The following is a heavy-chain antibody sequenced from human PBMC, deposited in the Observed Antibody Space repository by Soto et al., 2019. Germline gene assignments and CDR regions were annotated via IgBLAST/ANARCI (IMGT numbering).Heavy chain of an antibody. CDR1: GGSFSGYY. V-gene: IGHV4-34*01. D-gene: IGHD3-10*01. CDR2: IDHSGST. CDR3: ARYGSGILFDY. J-gene: IGHJ4*02. Sequence: SETLSLTCTVSGGSFSGYYWSWIRQPPGKGLEWIGEIDHSGSTNYNPSLKSRVTTSVDTSKNQFSLKLTSVTAADTAVYYCARYGSGILFDYWGQGALVTVSS.